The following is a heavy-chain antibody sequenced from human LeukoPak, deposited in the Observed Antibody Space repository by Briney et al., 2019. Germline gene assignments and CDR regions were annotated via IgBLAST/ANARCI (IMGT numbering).Heavy chain of an antibody. CDR3: ARGLTTEYSSSSLDFDY. Sequence: GASLKVSCKASGYTFTSYDINWVRQATGQGLEWMGWMNPNSGNTGYAQKFQGRVTMTRNTSISTAYMELSSLRSEDTAVYYCARGLTTEYSSSSLDFDYWGQGTLVTVSS. V-gene: IGHV1-8*01. J-gene: IGHJ4*02. CDR1: GYTFTSYD. CDR2: MNPNSGNT. D-gene: IGHD6-6*01.